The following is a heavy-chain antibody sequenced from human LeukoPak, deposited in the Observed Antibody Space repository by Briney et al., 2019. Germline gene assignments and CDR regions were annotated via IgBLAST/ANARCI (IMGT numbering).Heavy chain of an antibody. V-gene: IGHV3-48*01. Sequence: GGSLRLSCAASGFTFSSYSMNWVRQAPGKGLEWVSYISSSSSTIYYADSVKGRLTISRDNAKNSLYLQMNSLRAEDTAVYYCASFHYGSGSYSNFDYWGQGTLVTVSS. CDR1: GFTFSSYS. D-gene: IGHD3-10*01. CDR3: ASFHYGSGSYSNFDY. J-gene: IGHJ4*02. CDR2: ISSSSSTI.